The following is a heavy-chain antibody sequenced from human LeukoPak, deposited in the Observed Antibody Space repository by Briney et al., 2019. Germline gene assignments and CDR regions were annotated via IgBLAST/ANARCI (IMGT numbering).Heavy chain of an antibody. CDR1: GFTFDDYA. D-gene: IGHD6-19*01. J-gene: IGHJ4*02. CDR3: ARGIAMTGPFDY. CDR2: ISWNSGYV. Sequence: GGSLRLSCTDSGFTFDDYAMHWVRQVPGKGLEWVSGISWNSGYVVYADSVKGRFTISRDNAKNSLYLQMNSLRAEDMALYFCARGIAMTGPFDYWGQGTLVTVSS. V-gene: IGHV3-9*03.